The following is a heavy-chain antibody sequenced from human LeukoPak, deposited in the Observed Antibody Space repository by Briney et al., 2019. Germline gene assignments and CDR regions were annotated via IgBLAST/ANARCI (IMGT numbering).Heavy chain of an antibody. CDR3: AKVAVGGSYYYYYMDV. D-gene: IGHD2-15*01. V-gene: IGHV3-21*01. CDR1: GFTFSSYN. CDR2: ISSSSSYI. Sequence: GGSLRLSCAASGFTFSSYNMNWVRQAPGKGLEWVSSISSSSSYIYYADSVKGRFTISRDNAKNSLYLQMNSLRAEDTAVYYCAKVAVGGSYYYYYMDVWGKGTTVTISS. J-gene: IGHJ6*03.